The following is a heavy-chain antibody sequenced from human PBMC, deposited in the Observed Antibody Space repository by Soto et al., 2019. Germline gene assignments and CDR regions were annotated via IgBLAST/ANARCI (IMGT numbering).Heavy chain of an antibody. CDR2: SHHGGGT. D-gene: IGHD2-2*01. Sequence: SETLSLTCSVYESSITDASYWGWIRQPPGKGLEWIGSSHHGGGTYYNPSLKSRVTISVDPSKNQLSLKLTSVVAADAAVYYCARVLSLGSTWYFDYWGRGTQVTVSS. CDR1: ESSITDASY. J-gene: IGHJ4*02. V-gene: IGHV4-38-2*02. CDR3: ARVLSLGSTWYFDY.